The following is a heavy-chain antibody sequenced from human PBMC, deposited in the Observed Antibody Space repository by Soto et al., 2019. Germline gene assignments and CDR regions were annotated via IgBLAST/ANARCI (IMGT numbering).Heavy chain of an antibody. CDR1: GGSISSGGAYY. D-gene: IGHD2-2*01. CDR2: IHYSGST. Sequence: PSETLSLTCAVSGGSISSGGAYYWSWIRQSPGKGLEWIAYIHYSGSTNYNPSLKSRVTISVDTSKNQFSLKLSSVTAADTAVYYCARDGIVLVPAAMPEAYYYGMDVWGQGTTVTVSS. V-gene: IGHV4-61*08. J-gene: IGHJ6*02. CDR3: ARDGIVLVPAAMPEAYYYGMDV.